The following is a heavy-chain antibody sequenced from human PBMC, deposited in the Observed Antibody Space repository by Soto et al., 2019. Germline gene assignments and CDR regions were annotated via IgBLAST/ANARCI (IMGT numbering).Heavy chain of an antibody. Sequence: QVQLVQSGAEVKKPGASVKVSCKASGYTFTSYGISWVRQAPGQGLEWMGWISAYNGNTNYAQKLQGRVTMTTDTSTSKAYVELRSLSADDTAVYFCGSIAKVTAQDYFDYWGKGTLVTVSS. CDR2: ISAYNGNT. V-gene: IGHV1-18*01. J-gene: IGHJ4*02. CDR1: GYTFTSYG. CDR3: GSIAKVTAQDYFDY. D-gene: IGHD2-21*02.